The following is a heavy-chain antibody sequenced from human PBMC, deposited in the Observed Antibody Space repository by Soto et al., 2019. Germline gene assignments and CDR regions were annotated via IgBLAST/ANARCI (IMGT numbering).Heavy chain of an antibody. D-gene: IGHD3-16*01. J-gene: IGHJ5*02. V-gene: IGHV6-1*01. CDR3: ARIRWGTVPA. CDR2: TFFRSTWYY. CDR1: GDSVSSNIAA. Sequence: QVQLQQSGPGLVKPSQTLSLTCAISGDSVSSNIAAWNWIRQSPSRGLEWLGRTFFRSTWYYDYAVPLKXQIXVXRDTSKNQFSLQLNSVTPEDTAVYYCARIRWGTVPAWGQGTLVTVSS.